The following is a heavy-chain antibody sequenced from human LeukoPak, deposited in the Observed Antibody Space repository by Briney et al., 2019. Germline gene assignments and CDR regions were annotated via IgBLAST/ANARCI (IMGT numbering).Heavy chain of an antibody. CDR1: GFTFSNYA. J-gene: IGHJ4*02. D-gene: IGHD2-15*01. V-gene: IGHV3-48*04. CDR3: ARVVCSGGYCYSDY. CDR2: ISSNSYTI. Sequence: GGSLRLSCSASGFTFSNYAMNWVRQAPGKGLEWVSYISSNSYTIYYADSVKGRFTISRDNAKNSLYLQMNSLRAEDTAVYYCARVVCSGGYCYSDYWGQGTLVTASS.